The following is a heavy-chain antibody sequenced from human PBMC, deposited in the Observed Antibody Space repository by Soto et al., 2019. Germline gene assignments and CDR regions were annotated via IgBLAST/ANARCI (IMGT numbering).Heavy chain of an antibody. D-gene: IGHD5-18*01. CDR2: IIPIFGTA. V-gene: IGHV1-69*01. J-gene: IGHJ6*02. CDR3: ASYSYGYSTDYYYGMDV. CDR1: GGTFSSYA. Sequence: QVQLVQSGAEVKKPGSSVKVSCKASGGTFSSYAISWVRQAPGQGLEWMGGIIPIFGTANYAQKFQGRVTITADESTSTDYMELSSLRSEDTAVYYCASYSYGYSTDYYYGMDVWGQGTTVTVSS.